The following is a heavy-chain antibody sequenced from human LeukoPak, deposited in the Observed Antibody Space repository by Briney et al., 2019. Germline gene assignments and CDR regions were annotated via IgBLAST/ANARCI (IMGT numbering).Heavy chain of an antibody. CDR1: GFTFCSYG. J-gene: IGHJ4*02. CDR3: AKPATDEPYYYGSGPRPRGTPHFDY. D-gene: IGHD3-10*01. CDR2: ISGSGGST. Sequence: SGGSLRLSCAASGFTFCSYGMSWVRQAPGKGLEWVSAISGSGGSTYYADSVKGRFTIPRDNSKNTLYLQMNSLRAEDTAVYYCAKPATDEPYYYGSGPRPRGTPHFDYWGQGTLVTVSS. V-gene: IGHV3-23*01.